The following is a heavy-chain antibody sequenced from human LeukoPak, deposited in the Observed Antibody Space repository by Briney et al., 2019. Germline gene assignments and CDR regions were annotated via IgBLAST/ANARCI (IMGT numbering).Heavy chain of an antibody. CDR1: GFTFNTYS. D-gene: IGHD2/OR15-2a*01. CDR3: ARDFYDGFALDY. CDR2: IFSSSTYI. V-gene: IGHV3-21*03. Sequence: GGSLRLSCAASGFTFNTYSMNWVRQAPGKGLEWVSFIFSSSTYIYYTDSVKGRFTISRDNARNSLYLQMDNLRAEDTGVYYCARDFYDGFALDYWGQGTLVTVSS. J-gene: IGHJ4*02.